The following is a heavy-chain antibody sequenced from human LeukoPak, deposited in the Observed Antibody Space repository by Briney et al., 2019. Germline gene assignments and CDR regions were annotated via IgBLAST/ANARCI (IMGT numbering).Heavy chain of an antibody. J-gene: IGHJ4*02. CDR2: ISGSGGST. CDR1: GFTFSSYA. CDR3: AIGQKPISSLDY. D-gene: IGHD6-13*01. V-gene: IGHV3-23*01. Sequence: GGSMRLSCAASGFTFSSYAMSWVRQAPGKVLEWVSAISGSGGSTYYADSVKGRFTISRDNSKNTLYLQMNSLRAEDTAVYYCAIGQKPISSLDYWGQGTLVTVSS.